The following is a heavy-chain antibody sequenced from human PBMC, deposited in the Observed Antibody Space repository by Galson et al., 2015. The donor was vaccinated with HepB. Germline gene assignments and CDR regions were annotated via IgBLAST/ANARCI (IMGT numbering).Heavy chain of an antibody. CDR1: GYTFKAYG. J-gene: IGHJ1*01. CDR2: ITPFNGNT. D-gene: IGHD1-20*01. CDR3: ARGNYPWFYNF. Sequence: SCKASGYTFKAYGITWVRQAPGQGLEWVGWITPFNGNTHYARRLQGRVALTTDTSTNTAYLELSSLTSEDSAVYYCARGNYPWFYNFWGQGTLITVTS. V-gene: IGHV1-18*01.